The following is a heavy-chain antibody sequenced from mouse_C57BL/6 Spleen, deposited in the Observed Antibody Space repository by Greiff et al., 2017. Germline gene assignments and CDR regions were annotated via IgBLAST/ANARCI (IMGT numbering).Heavy chain of an antibody. V-gene: IGHV5-9*01. D-gene: IGHD1-1*01. CDR1: GFTFSSYT. Sequence: EVQRVESGGGLVKPGGSLKLSCAASGFTFSSYTMSWVRQTPEKRLEWVATISGGGGNTYYPDSVKGRFTISRDNAKNTLYLQMSSLRSEDTALYYCARQPDYYGSSYHFDYWGQGTTLTVSS. CDR2: ISGGGGNT. J-gene: IGHJ2*01. CDR3: ARQPDYYGSSYHFDY.